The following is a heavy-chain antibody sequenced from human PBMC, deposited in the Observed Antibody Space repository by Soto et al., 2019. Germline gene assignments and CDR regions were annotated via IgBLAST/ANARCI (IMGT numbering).Heavy chain of an antibody. CDR3: AREGDMSSSSVSYYYYCMDV. Sequence: ASVKVSSKASGYTFTSYDINWVRQATGQGLEWMGWMNPNSGNTGYAQKFQGRVTMTRNTSISTAYMELSSLRSEDTAVYYCAREGDMSSSSVSYYYYCMDVWGKGTTVTVSS. V-gene: IGHV1-8*01. D-gene: IGHD6-6*01. CDR1: GYTFTSYD. CDR2: MNPNSGNT. J-gene: IGHJ6*03.